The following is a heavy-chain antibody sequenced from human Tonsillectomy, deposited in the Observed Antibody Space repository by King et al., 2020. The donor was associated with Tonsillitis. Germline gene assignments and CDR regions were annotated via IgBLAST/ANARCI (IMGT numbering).Heavy chain of an antibody. D-gene: IGHD6-13*01. CDR1: GYTFTGYY. CDR3: ARGGSSSSLNYYYGMDV. J-gene: IGHJ6*02. V-gene: IGHV1-2*02. CDR2: INPNSGGT. Sequence: VQLVESGTEVKKPGASVKVSCKASGYTFTGYYMHWVRQAPGQGIEWMGWINPNSGGTNYAQKFQGMVTMTSDTSISTAYMDLSRLRSDATSIFYCARGGSSSSLNYYYGMDVWGQGTTVTVSS.